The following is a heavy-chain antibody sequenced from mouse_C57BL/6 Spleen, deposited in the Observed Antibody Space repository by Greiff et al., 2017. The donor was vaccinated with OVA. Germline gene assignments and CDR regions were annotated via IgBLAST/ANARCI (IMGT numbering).Heavy chain of an antibody. D-gene: IGHD2-4*01. Sequence: DVQLVESGGGLVKPGGSLKLSCAASGFTFSDYGMHWVRQAPEKGLEWVAYISSGSGTIYYADTVKGRFTLSRDNAKNTLFRQMTSLRSEDTAMYYCARFDYGGAYWGQGTTLTVSS. CDR3: ARFDYGGAY. CDR2: ISSGSGTI. J-gene: IGHJ2*01. V-gene: IGHV5-17*01. CDR1: GFTFSDYG.